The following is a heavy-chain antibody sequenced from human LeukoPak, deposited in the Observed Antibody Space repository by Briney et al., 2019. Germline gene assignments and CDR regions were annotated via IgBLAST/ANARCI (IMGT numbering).Heavy chain of an antibody. CDR2: INWSGGST. Sequence: PGGSLRLSCAASGFTFDDYGMSWVRQAPGKGLEWVSGINWSGGSTGNADSVKGRFAISRDNAKNSLYLQMNSLRAEDTALYYCARVRGWTTTTPLTDYWGQGTLVTDSS. V-gene: IGHV3-20*04. J-gene: IGHJ4*02. CDR3: ARVRGWTTTTPLTDY. CDR1: GFTFDDYG. D-gene: IGHD3/OR15-3a*01.